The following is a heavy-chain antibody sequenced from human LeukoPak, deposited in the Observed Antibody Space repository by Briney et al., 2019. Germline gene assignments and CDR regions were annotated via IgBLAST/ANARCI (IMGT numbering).Heavy chain of an antibody. CDR3: ARTEIDDYGDPGFDS. D-gene: IGHD4-17*01. V-gene: IGHV3-11*06. J-gene: IGHJ4*02. CDR1: GYTFSSYA. Sequence: GASLRLSRAASGYTFSSYAMSWIRHAPGKGLEWVSYISSSSSYTNYTDSVKGRFTISRDNAKNSLYLQMKSLRAEDTGVYYCARTEIDDYGDPGFDSCGQGTLLTVSS. CDR2: ISSSSSYT.